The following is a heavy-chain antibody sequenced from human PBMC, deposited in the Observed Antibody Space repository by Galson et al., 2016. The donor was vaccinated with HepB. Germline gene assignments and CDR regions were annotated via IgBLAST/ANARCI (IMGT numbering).Heavy chain of an antibody. V-gene: IGHV6-1*01. CDR2: TYYRSQWFN. CDR1: GDSVTNDDTI. CDR3: TRGYMHTGMNV. J-gene: IGHJ6*02. Sequence: CAISGDSVTNDDTIWNWIRQSPSRGLAWLGRTYYRSQWFNEYAVSVKSRITINSDTSRNQFSPQLDSVTPDDTAAYFCTRGYMHTGMNVWGQGTTVTVSS. D-gene: IGHD5-18*01.